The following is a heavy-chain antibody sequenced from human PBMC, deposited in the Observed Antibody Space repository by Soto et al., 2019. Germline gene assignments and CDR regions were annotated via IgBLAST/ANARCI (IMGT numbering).Heavy chain of an antibody. J-gene: IGHJ4*02. Sequence: ASVKVSCKASGYTFTSYGISWVRQAPGQGLEWMGWISAYNGNTNYAQKLQGRVTMTTDTSTSTAYMELRSLRSDDTAVYYCARDLPNYHDSSGYVDYWGQGTLVSVSS. V-gene: IGHV1-18*01. D-gene: IGHD3-22*01. CDR3: ARDLPNYHDSSGYVDY. CDR1: GYTFTSYG. CDR2: ISAYNGNT.